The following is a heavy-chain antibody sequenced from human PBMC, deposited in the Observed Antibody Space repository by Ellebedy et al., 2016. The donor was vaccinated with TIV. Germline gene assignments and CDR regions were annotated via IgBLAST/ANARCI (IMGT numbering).Heavy chain of an antibody. CDR2: IRSKAYGGTT. V-gene: IGHV3-72*01. CDR3: ARAPGDGYRVEF. CDR1: GFTFSDHY. J-gene: IGHJ4*02. Sequence: PGGSLRLSCAASGFTFSDHYMDWVRQAPGKGLEWVGFIRSKAYGGTTQYAASVKDRFSISRDDSQNSLYLQMNSLKIEDTAVYYCARAPGDGYRVEFWGQGTLVTVSS. D-gene: IGHD5-24*01.